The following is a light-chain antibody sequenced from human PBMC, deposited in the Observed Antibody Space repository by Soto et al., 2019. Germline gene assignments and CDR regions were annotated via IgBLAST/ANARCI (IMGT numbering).Light chain of an antibody. Sequence: EIVLTQSPGTLSLSPGESATLSCRASQSVSSNYLAWYQRKPGQGPRLLIYGATSRPTGIPDRFSGSGSGTDFTLTISRLETEDFAVYYCQQYGASPPTVGGGTKVEIK. J-gene: IGKJ4*01. CDR1: QSVSSNY. V-gene: IGKV3-20*01. CDR3: QQYGASPPT. CDR2: GAT.